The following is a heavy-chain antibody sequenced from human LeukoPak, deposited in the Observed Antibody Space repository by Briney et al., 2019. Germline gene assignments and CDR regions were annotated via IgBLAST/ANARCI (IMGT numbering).Heavy chain of an antibody. CDR1: GYTFTGYY. CDR2: INPNSGGT. D-gene: IGHD2-2*01. J-gene: IGHJ6*03. Sequence: ASVKVSCKASGYTFTGYYMHWVRQAPGQGLEWMGWINPNSGGTNYAQEFQGRVTMTRDTSISTAYMELSRLRSDDTAVYYCARDLGKAYCSSTSCYPLYYYYYMDVWGKGTTVTISS. CDR3: ARDLGKAYCSSTSCYPLYYYYYMDV. V-gene: IGHV1-2*02.